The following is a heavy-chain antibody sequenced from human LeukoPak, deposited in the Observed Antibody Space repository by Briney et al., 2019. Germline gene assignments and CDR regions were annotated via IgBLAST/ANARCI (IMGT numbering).Heavy chain of an antibody. CDR3: AREEVTAIPAY. V-gene: IGHV3-21*01. J-gene: IGHJ4*02. CDR2: ISSSSSYI. D-gene: IGHD2-21*02. Sequence: GGSLRLSCAAFGFTFSSYSMNWVRQAPGKGLEWVSSISSSSSYIYYADSVKGRFTISRDNAKNSLYLQMNSLRAEDTAVYYCAREEVTAIPAYWGQGTLVTVSS. CDR1: GFTFSSYS.